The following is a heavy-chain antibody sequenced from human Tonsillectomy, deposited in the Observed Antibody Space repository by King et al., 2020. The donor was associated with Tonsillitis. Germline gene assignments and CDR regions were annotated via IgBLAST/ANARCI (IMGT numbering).Heavy chain of an antibody. CDR3: ARSGRLGEFSFEYSSYLHL. V-gene: IGHV4-59*01. Sequence: QLQESGPGLVKPSETLSLTCTVSGGSISSYYWSWIRQPPGKGLEWIGYIYYSGSTNYNPSLKSRVTISLDTSKNHFSLKLSSVTAADTAVYYCARSGRLGEFSFEYSSYLHLWGKGTAVPVSS. CDR2: IYYSGST. J-gene: IGHJ6*03. CDR1: GGSISSYY. D-gene: IGHD3-16*02.